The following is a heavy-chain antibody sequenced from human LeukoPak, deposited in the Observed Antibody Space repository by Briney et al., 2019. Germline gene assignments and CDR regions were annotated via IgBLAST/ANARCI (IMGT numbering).Heavy chain of an antibody. Sequence: GGSLRLSCAASGFTFSSFGMNWVRQAPGKGLEWVSYISDSSSLTYYADSVKGRFTISRDNAKNSLYLQLNSLRDEDTAVYFCTKLIRGGYGMDVWGQGTTVTVSS. V-gene: IGHV3-48*02. D-gene: IGHD3-10*01. CDR2: ISDSSSLT. J-gene: IGHJ6*02. CDR1: GFTFSSFG. CDR3: TKLIRGGYGMDV.